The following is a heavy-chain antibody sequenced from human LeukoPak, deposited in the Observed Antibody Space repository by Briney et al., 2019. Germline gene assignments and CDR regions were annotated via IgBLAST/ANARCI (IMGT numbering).Heavy chain of an antibody. CDR1: GFTFSTYW. V-gene: IGHV3-7*03. CDR3: AKDRPNYYGSNGHYYKLNGDC. Sequence: GGSLRLSCAASGFTFSTYWMSWVRQAPGKGLEWVANIKQDGSEKHYGDSVRGRFTISRDNAKNSLYLQMNSLRAEDTAVYYCAKDRPNYYGSNGHYYKLNGDCWGQGTLVTVSS. J-gene: IGHJ4*02. CDR2: IKQDGSEK. D-gene: IGHD3-22*01.